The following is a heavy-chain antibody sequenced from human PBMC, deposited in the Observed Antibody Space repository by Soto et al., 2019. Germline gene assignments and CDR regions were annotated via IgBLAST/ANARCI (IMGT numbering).Heavy chain of an antibody. J-gene: IGHJ4*02. CDR3: ARLGGVIAASDFDY. V-gene: IGHV4-39*01. Sequence: SETLSLTCTVSGDSISASAYYWGWVRQPPGKGLEWVGTIYYTGSTYYNPPLESRVTMSLQTSKNQFSLNLTSVTAADTAVYYCARLGGVIAASDFDYWGQGALVTVSS. CDR2: IYYTGST. CDR1: GDSISASAYY. D-gene: IGHD2-15*01.